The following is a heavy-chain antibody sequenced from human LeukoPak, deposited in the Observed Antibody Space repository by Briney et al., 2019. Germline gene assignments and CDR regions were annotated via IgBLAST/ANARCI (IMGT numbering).Heavy chain of an antibody. J-gene: IGHJ6*02. CDR3: ARGGLLTTDYYDSSESYYYYGMDV. Sequence: SHSLSLTCAVYGGSFSGYYWSWIRQPPGKGLEWIGEIIHSGRTNYNPSRKSRVTISEDTSKNQFSLKLSSVTAADTGVYYCARGGLLTTDYYDSSESYYYYGMDVWGQGTTVTVSS. CDR1: GGSFSGYY. CDR2: IIHSGRT. V-gene: IGHV4-34*01. D-gene: IGHD3-22*01.